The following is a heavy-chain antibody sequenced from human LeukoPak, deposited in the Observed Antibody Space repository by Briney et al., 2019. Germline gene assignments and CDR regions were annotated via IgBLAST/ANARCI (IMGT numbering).Heavy chain of an antibody. J-gene: IGHJ4*02. D-gene: IGHD7-27*01. Sequence: PVGYLRLSCAASGFTLSDYWMNWVRQAPGKGLEWVANINRHGSVKLHVDSVEGRFTISRDNAKNSLFLQMASLKVEDTAVYYCAAWGLYNYWGQGTLVTVSS. CDR1: GFTLSDYW. V-gene: IGHV3-7*01. CDR2: INRHGSVK. CDR3: AAWGLYNY.